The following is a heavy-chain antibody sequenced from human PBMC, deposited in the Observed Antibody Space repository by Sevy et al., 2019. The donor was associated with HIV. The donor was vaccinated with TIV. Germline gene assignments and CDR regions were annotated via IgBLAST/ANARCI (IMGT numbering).Heavy chain of an antibody. CDR2: IYYSGMT. Sequence: SETLSLTCTVSGVSISGYYWSWIRQSPGKGLEWIGYIYYSGMTNYNPSLKSRVTISDDTSKNQFSLKLNPATAADPAVYYCARAAAEYYYGMDVWGQGTKVTVSS. CDR3: ARAAAEYYYGMDV. CDR1: GVSISGYY. J-gene: IGHJ6*02. D-gene: IGHD6-25*01. V-gene: IGHV4-59*01.